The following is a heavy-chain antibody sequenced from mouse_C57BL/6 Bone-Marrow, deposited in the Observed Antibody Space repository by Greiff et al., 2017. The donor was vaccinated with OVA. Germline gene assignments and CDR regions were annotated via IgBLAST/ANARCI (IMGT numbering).Heavy chain of an antibody. Sequence: QVQLQQPGAELVKPGASVKLSCKASGYTFTSYWMHWVKQRPGQGLEWIGMIHPNSGSTNYNEKFKSKATLTVDKSSSTAYMQLSSLTSEDSAVYYCARNGPHYYGSSYPYWYFDVWGTGTTVTVSS. CDR3: ARNGPHYYGSSYPYWYFDV. V-gene: IGHV1-64*01. D-gene: IGHD1-1*01. CDR2: IHPNSGST. J-gene: IGHJ1*03. CDR1: GYTFTSYW.